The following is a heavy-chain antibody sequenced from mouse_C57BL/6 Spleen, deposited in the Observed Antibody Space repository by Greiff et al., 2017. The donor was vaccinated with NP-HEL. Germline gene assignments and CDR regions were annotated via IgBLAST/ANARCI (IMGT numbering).Heavy chain of an antibody. D-gene: IGHD2-1*01. V-gene: IGHV1-19*01. Sequence: EVQLQQSGPVLVKPGASVKMSCKASGYTFTDYYMNWVKQSHGKSLEWIGVINPYNGGTSYNQKFKGKATLTVDKSSSTAYMELNSLTSEDSAVYYCARLYYGNWFAYWGQGTLVTVSA. CDR1: GYTFTDYY. CDR3: ARLYYGNWFAY. J-gene: IGHJ3*01. CDR2: INPYNGGT.